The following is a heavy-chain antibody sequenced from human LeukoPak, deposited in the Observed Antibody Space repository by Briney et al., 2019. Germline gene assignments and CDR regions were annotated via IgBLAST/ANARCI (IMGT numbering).Heavy chain of an antibody. J-gene: IGHJ4*02. CDR2: IYYSGST. Sequence: PSETLSLTCTVSGGSISSSSYYWGWIRQPPGKGLEWIGSIYYSGSTYYNPSLKSRVTISVDTSKNLFSLKLSSVTAADTAVFYCARHTASGLYYFDYWGQGTLVTVSS. CDR1: GGSISSSSYY. D-gene: IGHD3-10*01. CDR3: ARHTASGLYYFDY. V-gene: IGHV4-39*01.